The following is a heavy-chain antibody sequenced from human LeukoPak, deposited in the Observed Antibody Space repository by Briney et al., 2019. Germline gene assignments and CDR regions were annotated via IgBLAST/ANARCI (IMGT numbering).Heavy chain of an antibody. CDR1: GFTFSSYS. J-gene: IGHJ4*02. V-gene: IGHV3-21*01. Sequence: GGSLRLSCAASGFTFSSYSMNWVRQAPGKGLEWVSSISSSSSYIYYADSVKGRFTISGDNAKNSLYLQMNSLRAEDTAVYYCASALGYSYGYLDYWGQGTLVTVSS. D-gene: IGHD5-18*01. CDR3: ASALGYSYGYLDY. CDR2: ISSSSSYI.